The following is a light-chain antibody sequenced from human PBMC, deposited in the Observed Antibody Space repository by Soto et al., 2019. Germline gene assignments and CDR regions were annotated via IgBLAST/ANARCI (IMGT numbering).Light chain of an antibody. V-gene: IGLV2-14*01. Sequence: QSALTQPASVSASPGQSITISCTGTSSDVGGYNYVSWYQQHPGKAPKFMIYEVSNRPSGVSNRFSGSKSGNTASLTISGLQAEDEADYYCTSYTSSDTYVFGSGTKVTV. CDR1: SSDVGGYNY. CDR3: TSYTSSDTYV. J-gene: IGLJ1*01. CDR2: EVS.